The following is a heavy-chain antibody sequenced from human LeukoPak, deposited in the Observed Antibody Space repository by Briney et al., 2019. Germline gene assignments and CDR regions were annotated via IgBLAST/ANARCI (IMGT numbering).Heavy chain of an antibody. D-gene: IGHD2-2*01. CDR2: ISYDGSNK. J-gene: IGHJ4*02. CDR3: ARGGGGSTSCYDY. V-gene: IGHV3-30*01. Sequence: PGRSLRLSCAASGFTFSSYAMHWVRQAPGKGLEWVAVISYDGSNKYYADSVKGRFIISRDNSKNTLYLQMNSLRAEDTAVYYCARGGGGSTSCYDYWGQGTLVTVSS. CDR1: GFTFSSYA.